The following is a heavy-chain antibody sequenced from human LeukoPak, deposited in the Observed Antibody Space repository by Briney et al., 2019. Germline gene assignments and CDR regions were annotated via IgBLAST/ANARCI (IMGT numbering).Heavy chain of an antibody. CDR1: GFTFSSYG. CDR2: ISYDGTTK. D-gene: IGHD4-17*01. J-gene: IGHJ4*02. CDR3: ANGYPPMTAVTLPFDC. Sequence: GGSLRLSCAASGFTFSSYGIHWVRQAPGKGLEWVGLISYDGTTKYYADSVMGRFTIFRDNSKNTLFLQMNSLRPEDTAVYYCANGYPPMTAVTLPFDCWGQGTLVTVSS. V-gene: IGHV3-30*18.